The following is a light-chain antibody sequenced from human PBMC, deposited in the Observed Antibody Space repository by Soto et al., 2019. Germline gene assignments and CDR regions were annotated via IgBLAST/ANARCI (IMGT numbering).Light chain of an antibody. V-gene: IGKV3-11*01. CDR2: DAS. CDR3: QQRSNWPLT. J-gene: IGKJ4*01. CDR1: QSVSNY. Sequence: IVLTQSPAHLCLSPGERATVSCKASQSVSNYLAWYQQKPGRAPRLLIYDASNRATGIPARFSGGGSGTDCTLTISSLEPEDVAVYYCQQRSNWPLTFGGGTKVDI.